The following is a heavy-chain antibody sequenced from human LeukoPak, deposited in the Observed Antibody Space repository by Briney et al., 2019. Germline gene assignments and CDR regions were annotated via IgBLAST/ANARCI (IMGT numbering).Heavy chain of an antibody. CDR3: ARDLTSGMVV. Sequence: SGTLSLTGTVSGGSISSYYWSWIRQPPGKGLEGIGYIFSSGSTTYTPSLQSRVTISVDTSKNQFSLKLSSVTAADTAVYYCARDLTSGMVVWGQGTTVTVSS. CDR1: GGSISSYY. V-gene: IGHV4-59*01. J-gene: IGHJ6*02. CDR2: IFSSGST.